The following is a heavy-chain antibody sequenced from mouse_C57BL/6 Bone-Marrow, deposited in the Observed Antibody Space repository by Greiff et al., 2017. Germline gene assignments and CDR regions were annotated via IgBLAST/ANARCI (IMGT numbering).Heavy chain of an antibody. J-gene: IGHJ1*03. Sequence: VHVKQSGPELVKPGDSVKISCKASGYSFTGYFMNWVMQSHGKSLEWIGRINPYNGDTFYNQKFKGKATLTVDKSSSTAHMELRSLTSEDSAVYYCARGLGYYYGSSYWYFDVWGTGTTVTVSS. CDR2: INPYNGDT. CDR1: GYSFTGYF. V-gene: IGHV1-20*01. D-gene: IGHD1-1*01. CDR3: ARGLGYYYGSSYWYFDV.